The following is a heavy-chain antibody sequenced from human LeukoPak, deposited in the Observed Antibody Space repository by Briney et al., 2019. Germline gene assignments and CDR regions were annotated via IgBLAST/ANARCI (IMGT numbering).Heavy chain of an antibody. J-gene: IGHJ5*02. CDR2: IIPNLGIA. Sequence: ASVKVSCKASGGTFSSYAISWVRQAPGQGLEWMGRIIPNLGIANYAQKFQGRVTITADKSTSTAYMELSSLRSEDTAVYYCARGGGRPALYNWFDPWGQGTLVTVSS. D-gene: IGHD2-15*01. CDR3: ARGGGRPALYNWFDP. V-gene: IGHV1-69*04. CDR1: GGTFSSYA.